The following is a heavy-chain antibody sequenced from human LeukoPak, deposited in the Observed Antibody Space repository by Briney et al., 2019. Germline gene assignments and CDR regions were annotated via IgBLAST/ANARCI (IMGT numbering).Heavy chain of an antibody. J-gene: IGHJ4*02. CDR1: GGSFSGYF. CDR2: INHRGST. D-gene: IGHD3-22*01. CDR3: ARGSIYYGDSSAYFDY. Sequence: SETLSLTCSVYGGSFSGYFWTYIRQPPGKGLEWIGEINHRGSTSYNPSLKSRVTISRDTSKNQCSLRLTSVTAADTAVNYCARGSIYYGDSSAYFDYWGQGSLVTVSS. V-gene: IGHV4-34*01.